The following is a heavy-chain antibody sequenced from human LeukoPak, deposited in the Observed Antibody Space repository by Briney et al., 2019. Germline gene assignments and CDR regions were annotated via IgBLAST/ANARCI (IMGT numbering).Heavy chain of an antibody. CDR1: GYTFTSYY. CDR3: ARDTSATAHLDY. J-gene: IGHJ4*02. Sequence: GASVKVSCKASGYTFTSYYMHWVRQAPVQGLEWMGIINPSGGSTSYAQKFQGKVTMTRDTSTSTVYMELSSLRSEDTAVYYCARDTSATAHLDYWGQGTLVTVSS. V-gene: IGHV1-46*01. CDR2: INPSGGST. D-gene: IGHD2-21*02.